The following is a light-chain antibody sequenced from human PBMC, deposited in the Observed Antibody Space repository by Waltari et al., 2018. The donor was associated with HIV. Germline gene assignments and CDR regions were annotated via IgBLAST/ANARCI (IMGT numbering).Light chain of an antibody. V-gene: IGLV1-36*01. CDR2: YDD. Sequence: QSVLTQPSSVSEAPRQRVTISCSGSSSNIGNNAVNWYQQLPGKAPKLLIYYDDLLPSGVSDRCSGAKSGTSASLAISGLQSEDEADYYCAAWDDSLNGRVFGPGTRVTVL. J-gene: IGLJ1*01. CDR3: AAWDDSLNGRV. CDR1: SSNIGNNA.